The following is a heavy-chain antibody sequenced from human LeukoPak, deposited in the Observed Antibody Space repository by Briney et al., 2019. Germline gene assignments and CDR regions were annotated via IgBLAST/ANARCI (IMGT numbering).Heavy chain of an antibody. V-gene: IGHV3-7*03. CDR2: IKQDGSEK. CDR1: GFTFSSYW. J-gene: IGHJ4*02. D-gene: IGHD3-22*01. Sequence: GGSLRLSCAASGFTFSSYWMSWVRQAPGKGLEWVANIKQDGSEKYYVDSVKGRFTISRDNAKNSLYLQMNSLRAEDTALYYCAKVYYDSSGYYYSHWGQGTLVTVSS. CDR3: AKVYYDSSGYYYSH.